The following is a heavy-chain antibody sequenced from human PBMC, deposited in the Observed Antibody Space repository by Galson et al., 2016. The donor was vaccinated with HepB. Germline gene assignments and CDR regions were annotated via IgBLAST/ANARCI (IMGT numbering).Heavy chain of an antibody. CDR1: RFTFSSYN. CDR2: ISSSGSYM. V-gene: IGHV3-21*01. CDR3: ARSPRIQVWRRYDFFEY. Sequence: SLRLSCAASRFTFSSYNMNWVRQAPGKGLEWVSSISSSGSYMYYADVVKGRFTISRDNAKNSLYLQMNSLRAEDTAVYYCARSPRIQVWRRYDFFEYWGQGSLVTVSS. J-gene: IGHJ4*02. D-gene: IGHD3-16*01.